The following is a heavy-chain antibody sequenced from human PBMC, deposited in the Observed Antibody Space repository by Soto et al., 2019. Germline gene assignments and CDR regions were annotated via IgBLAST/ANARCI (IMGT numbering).Heavy chain of an antibody. CDR3: NRAPHEHDAFDI. D-gene: IGHD3-16*02. CDR2: IKSKTDGGTT. V-gene: IGHV3-15*01. J-gene: IGHJ3*02. Sequence: GGSLRLSCAASGFTFSNAWMSWVRQAPGKGLEWVGRIKSKTDGGTTDYAAPVKGRFTISRDDSKNTLYLQMNSLKTEDTAVYYCNRAPHEHDAFDIWGQGTMVTVSS. CDR1: GFTFSNAW.